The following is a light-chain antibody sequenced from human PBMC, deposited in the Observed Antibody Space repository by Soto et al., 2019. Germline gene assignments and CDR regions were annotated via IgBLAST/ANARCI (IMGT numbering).Light chain of an antibody. CDR2: GAS. CDR1: QSVSSN. J-gene: IGKJ4*01. V-gene: IGKV3-15*01. CDR3: QQYNNWHLT. Sequence: EIVMTHSPATLSVSPGERATLSCRASQSVSSNLAWYQQKPGQAPRLLIYGASTRATGIPARFSGSGSGTDLTLTISSLQSEDFPVYYCQQYNNWHLTVGGWTKVDI.